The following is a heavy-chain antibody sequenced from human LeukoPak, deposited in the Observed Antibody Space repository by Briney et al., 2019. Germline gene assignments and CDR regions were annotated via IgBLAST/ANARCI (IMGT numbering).Heavy chain of an antibody. CDR2: ITASSTAI. D-gene: IGHD3-9*01. J-gene: IGHJ4*02. V-gene: IGHV3-21*01. CDR1: GFTFNTYT. Sequence: GGSLRLSCAASGFTFNTYTMSWVRQAPGEGLEWVSSITASSTAIYSADSVKGRFTISRDNAKNFLYLQMNSLRAEDTAVYYCARTYYDILTGYNPYFDYWGQGILVTVSS. CDR3: ARTYYDILTGYNPYFDY.